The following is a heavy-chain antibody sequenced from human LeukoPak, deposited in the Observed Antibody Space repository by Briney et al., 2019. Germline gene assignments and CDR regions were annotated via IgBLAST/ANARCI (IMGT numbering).Heavy chain of an antibody. Sequence: ASVKVSCKASGYTFTGYYMHWVRQAPGQGLEWMGGFDPEDGETIYAQKFQGRVTMTRNTSISTAYMELSSLRSEDTAVYYCARVGGFPNYYYYMDVWGKGTTVTISS. CDR3: ARVGGFPNYYYYMDV. J-gene: IGHJ6*03. CDR1: GYTFTGYY. D-gene: IGHD3-10*01. CDR2: FDPEDGET. V-gene: IGHV1-2*02.